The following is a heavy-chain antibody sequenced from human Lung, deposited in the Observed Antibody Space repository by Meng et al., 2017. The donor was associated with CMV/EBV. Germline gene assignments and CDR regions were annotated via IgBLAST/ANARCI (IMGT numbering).Heavy chain of an antibody. D-gene: IGHD6-19*01. Sequence: QGQMQESGPGLVKPSGTLSLTCAVSGGSISSSYWWSWVRQPPGKGLEWIGEIYHSGSTNYNPSLKSRVTISVDKSKNQFSLKLSSVTAADTAVYYCASFPPPGKQWLVTDYWGQGTLVTVSS. V-gene: IGHV4-4*02. J-gene: IGHJ4*02. CDR1: GGSISSSYW. CDR2: IYHSGST. CDR3: ASFPPPGKQWLVTDY.